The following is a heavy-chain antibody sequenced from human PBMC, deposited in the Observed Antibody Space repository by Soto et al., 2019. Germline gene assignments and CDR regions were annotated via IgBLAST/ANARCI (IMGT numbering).Heavy chain of an antibody. Sequence: LSITCTVSGGYICSYCWSWIRQPPGKGLEWIEYIYYSGSTNYKPSLKSRVTISVDSSKNQFSLKLSSVTAADIAMYYCARPVSPNYYGRDVWGQGTTVTVSS. V-gene: IGHV4-59*08. CDR1: GGYICSYC. CDR2: IYYSGST. CDR3: ARPVSPNYYGRDV. J-gene: IGHJ6*02.